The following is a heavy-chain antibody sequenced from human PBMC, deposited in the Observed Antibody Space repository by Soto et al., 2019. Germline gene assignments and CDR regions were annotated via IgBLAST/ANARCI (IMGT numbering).Heavy chain of an antibody. Sequence: EVQLLESGGGLVQPGGSLRLSCAASGFTFSSYAMSWVRQAPGKGLEWVSAISGSGGSTYYADSVKGRFTISRDNSKNTLYLQMNSLRAEDTAVYYCAKTSDCTNGVCPNYFDYWGQGTLVTFSS. D-gene: IGHD2-8*01. CDR1: GFTFSSYA. J-gene: IGHJ4*02. CDR2: ISGSGGST. CDR3: AKTSDCTNGVCPNYFDY. V-gene: IGHV3-23*01.